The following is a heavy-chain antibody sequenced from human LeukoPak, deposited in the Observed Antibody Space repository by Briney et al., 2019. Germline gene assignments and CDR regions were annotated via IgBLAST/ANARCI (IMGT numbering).Heavy chain of an antibody. CDR3: AGDVGIAAAGDY. CDR1: GFSFSSYS. J-gene: IGHJ4*02. CDR2: ISTSSSHI. Sequence: PGGSLRLSCAASGFSFSSYSMNWVRQAPGKGLEWVSSISTSSSHIYYADSVKGRFTISRDNAKNSLYLQMNSLRAEDTAAYYCAGDVGIAAAGDYWGQGTLVTVSS. D-gene: IGHD6-13*01. V-gene: IGHV3-21*01.